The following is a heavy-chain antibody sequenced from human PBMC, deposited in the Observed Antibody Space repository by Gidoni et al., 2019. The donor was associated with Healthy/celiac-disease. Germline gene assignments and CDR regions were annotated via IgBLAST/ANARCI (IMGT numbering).Heavy chain of an antibody. CDR2: ISGSGGST. J-gene: IGHJ3*02. CDR3: AKDDPIPTGAFDI. V-gene: IGHV3-23*01. D-gene: IGHD2-2*01. Sequence: EVQLLESGGGLVQPGGSLRLACAAPGFTFSSYAMSWVRQAPGKGLEWVSAISGSGGSTYYADSVKGRFTISRDNSKNTLYLQMNSLRAEDTAVYYCAKDDPIPTGAFDIWGQGTMVTVSS. CDR1: GFTFSSYA.